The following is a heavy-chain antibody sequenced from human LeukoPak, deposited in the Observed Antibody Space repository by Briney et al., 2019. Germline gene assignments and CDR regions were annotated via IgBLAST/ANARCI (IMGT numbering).Heavy chain of an antibody. CDR2: IYYSGST. CDR3: AREGPQTLYCSSTSCAEYFQH. J-gene: IGHJ1*01. V-gene: IGHV4-39*07. Sequence: PSETLSLTCTVSGGSISSSSYYWGWIRQPPGKGLEWIGSIYYSGSTYYNPSLKSRVTISVDTSKNQFSLKLSSVTAADTAVYYCAREGPQTLYCSSTSCAEYFQHWGQGTLVTVSS. CDR1: GGSISSSSYY. D-gene: IGHD2-2*01.